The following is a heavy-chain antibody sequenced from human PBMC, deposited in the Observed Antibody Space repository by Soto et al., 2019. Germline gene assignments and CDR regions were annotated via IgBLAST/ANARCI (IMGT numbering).Heavy chain of an antibody. V-gene: IGHV4-31*03. CDR2: IYYSGNT. J-gene: IGHJ5*02. D-gene: IGHD6-13*01. CDR1: GGSISSGGYY. CDR3: ARTAGRPYNWFDP. Sequence: QVQLQESGPGLVKPSQTLSLTCTVSGGSISSGGYYWSWIRQHPGKGLEWIGFIYYSGNTYYNPSLKSRLTISVDTSKNQFSLNLSSVTDADTAVYYCARTAGRPYNWFDPWGQGTLVTVSS.